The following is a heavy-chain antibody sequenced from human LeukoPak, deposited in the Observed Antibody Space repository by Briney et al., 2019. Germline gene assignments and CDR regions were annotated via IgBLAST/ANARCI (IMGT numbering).Heavy chain of an antibody. J-gene: IGHJ4*02. V-gene: IGHV4-59*08. Sequence: PSETLSLTCSVSGGSIGTYYWTWIRQPPGKGLEWIGYIDYSETTSYNPSLKSRVTISLDTSRNQFSLKLSSVTAADTAVYYCARVAGGGNSDFDHWGQGTLVTVSS. CDR3: ARVAGGGNSDFDH. D-gene: IGHD4-23*01. CDR2: IDYSETT. CDR1: GGSIGTYY.